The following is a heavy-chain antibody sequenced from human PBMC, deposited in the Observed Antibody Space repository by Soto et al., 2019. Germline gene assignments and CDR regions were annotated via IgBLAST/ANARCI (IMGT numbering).Heavy chain of an antibody. CDR3: ARDVKYSSSWYPLGWFDP. J-gene: IGHJ5*02. CDR1: GFTFSSYS. D-gene: IGHD6-13*01. V-gene: IGHV3-21*01. Sequence: PGGSLRLSCAASGFTFSSYSMNWVRQAPGKGLEWVSSISSSSSYIYYADSVKGRFTISRDNAKNSLYLQMNSLRAEDTAVYYCARDVKYSSSWYPLGWFDPWGQGTLVTVSS. CDR2: ISSSSSYI.